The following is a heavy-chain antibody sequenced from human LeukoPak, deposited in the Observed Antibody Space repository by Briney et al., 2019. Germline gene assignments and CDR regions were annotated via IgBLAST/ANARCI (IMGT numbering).Heavy chain of an antibody. CDR2: ISSDGSNK. V-gene: IGHV3-30*04. J-gene: IGHJ6*03. CDR3: ARLSAYYYGSYFYYYMDV. D-gene: IGHD3-10*01. CDR1: GFTFSTYA. Sequence: GGSLRLSCAASGFTFSTYAMHWVRQAPGKGLEWVAVISSDGSNKYYADSVKGRFTISRDNAKNSVYLQMNSLRAEDTALYYCARLSAYYYGSYFYYYMDVWGKGTTVTVSS.